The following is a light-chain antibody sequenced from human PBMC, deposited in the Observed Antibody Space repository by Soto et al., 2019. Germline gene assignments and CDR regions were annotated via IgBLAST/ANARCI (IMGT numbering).Light chain of an antibody. V-gene: IGLV1-51*01. CDR2: DNN. Sequence: QSVLTQPPSVSAAPGQKVTISCSGSNSNIGKTYVSWYQQLPGTAPKLLIYDNNKRPSGIPDRFSGSKSGTSATLAITGLQTGDEADYYCGTWDSRLSAVFGGGTKLTVL. CDR1: NSNIGKTY. CDR3: GTWDSRLSAV. J-gene: IGLJ2*01.